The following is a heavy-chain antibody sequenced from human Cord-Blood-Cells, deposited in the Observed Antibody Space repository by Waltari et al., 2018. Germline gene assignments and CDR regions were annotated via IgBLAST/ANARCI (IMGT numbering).Heavy chain of an antibody. D-gene: IGHD1-26*01. CDR1: GFTFTSSA. Sequence: QMQLVQSGPEVKKPGTAVKVSCKASGFTFTSSAVQWVGQPRGQRLEWIGWIVVGSGNTNYAQKFQERVTITRDMSTSTAYMELSSLRSEDTAVYYCAADRGGSYGPDAFDIWGQGTMVTVSS. CDR2: IVVGSGNT. J-gene: IGHJ3*02. V-gene: IGHV1-58*01. CDR3: AADRGGSYGPDAFDI.